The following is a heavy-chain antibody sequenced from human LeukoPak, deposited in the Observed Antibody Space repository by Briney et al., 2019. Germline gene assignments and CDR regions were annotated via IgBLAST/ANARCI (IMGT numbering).Heavy chain of an antibody. CDR1: GYTFTGYY. CDR3: ARAQLGSNRPGDY. Sequence: ASVKVSCKASGYTFTGYYMHWVRQAPGQRLEWMGWINAGNGNTKYSQKFQGRVTFTRDTSASTDYMELSSLRSEDTAVYYCARAQLGSNRPGDYWGQGTLVTVSS. D-gene: IGHD6-13*01. V-gene: IGHV1-3*01. J-gene: IGHJ4*02. CDR2: INAGNGNT.